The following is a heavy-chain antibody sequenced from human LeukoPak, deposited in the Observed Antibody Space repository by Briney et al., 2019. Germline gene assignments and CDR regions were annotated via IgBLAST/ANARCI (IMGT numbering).Heavy chain of an antibody. D-gene: IGHD3-22*01. J-gene: IGHJ3*02. CDR2: ISWNSGSI. CDR3: AKDYDSSGSTYAFDI. V-gene: IGHV3-9*01. Sequence: LSLTCTVSGGSISIYYWSWVRQAPGRGLEWVSGISWNSGSIGYADSVKGRFTISRDNAKNSLYLQMNSLRAEDTALYYCAKDYDSSGSTYAFDIWGQGTMVTVSS. CDR1: GGSISIYY.